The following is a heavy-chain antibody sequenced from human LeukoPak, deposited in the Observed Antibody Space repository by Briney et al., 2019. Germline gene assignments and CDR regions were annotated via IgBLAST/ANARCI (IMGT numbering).Heavy chain of an antibody. CDR3: ARHLSGITGYTYGRGIDY. CDR1: GFTFSIYG. D-gene: IGHD5-18*01. Sequence: PGGSLRLSCAASGFTFSIYGMHWVRQAPGKGLEWVAFIRYDGSNKYYADSVKGRFTISRDNSKNTLYLQMNSLRAEDTAVYYCARHLSGITGYTYGRGIDYWGQGTLVTVSS. CDR2: IRYDGSNK. J-gene: IGHJ4*02. V-gene: IGHV3-30*02.